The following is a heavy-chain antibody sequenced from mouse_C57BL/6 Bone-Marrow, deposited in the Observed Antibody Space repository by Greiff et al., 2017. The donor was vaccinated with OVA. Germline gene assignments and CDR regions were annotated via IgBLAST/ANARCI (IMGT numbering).Heavy chain of an antibody. Sequence: QVQLQQPGAELVKPGASVKLSCKASGYTFTSYWMPWVKQRPGQGLEWIGMIHPSSGSTNYNEKFKSKATLTVDKSSSTAYMQLSSLTSEDSAVYDCARGSIRRAMDYWGQGTSVTVSS. J-gene: IGHJ4*01. CDR1: GYTFTSYW. V-gene: IGHV1-64*01. D-gene: IGHD2-12*01. CDR3: ARGSIRRAMDY. CDR2: IHPSSGST.